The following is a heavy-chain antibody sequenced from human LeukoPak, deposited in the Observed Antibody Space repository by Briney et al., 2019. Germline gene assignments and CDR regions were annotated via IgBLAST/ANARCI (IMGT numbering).Heavy chain of an antibody. CDR2: ISAYNGNT. D-gene: IGHD3-16*02. J-gene: IGHJ4*02. CDR3: ASYEIGLGELSS. V-gene: IGHV1-18*01. CDR1: GYTFTSYG. Sequence: ASVKVSCKASGYTFTSYGISWVRQAPGQGLEWMGWISAYNGNTNYAQKLQGRVTMTRDTSISTAYMELSRLRSDDTAVYYCASYEIGLGELSSWGQGTLVTVSS.